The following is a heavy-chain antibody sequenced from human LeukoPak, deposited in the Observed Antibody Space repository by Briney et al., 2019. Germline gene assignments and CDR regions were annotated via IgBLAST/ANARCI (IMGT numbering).Heavy chain of an antibody. CDR2: IYYSGST. Sequence: SETLSLTCTVSGGSISSYYWSWIRQPPGKGLEWIGYIYYSGSTNSNPSLKSRVTISVDTSKKQFSLKLRSVTAADTAVYYCARGHYGSGSYYGYNWFDPWGQGTLVTVSS. CDR1: GGSISSYY. D-gene: IGHD3-10*01. CDR3: ARGHYGSGSYYGYNWFDP. J-gene: IGHJ5*02. V-gene: IGHV4-59*01.